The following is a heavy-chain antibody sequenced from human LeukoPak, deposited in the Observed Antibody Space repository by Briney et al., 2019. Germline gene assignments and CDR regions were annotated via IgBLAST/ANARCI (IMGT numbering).Heavy chain of an antibody. CDR2: IYYSGST. D-gene: IGHD4-17*01. J-gene: IGHJ3*02. CDR1: GGSISSYY. CDR3: ATSMADYVTNDAFDI. V-gene: IGHV4-59*01. Sequence: PSETLSLTCTVSGGSISSYYWSWIRQPPGKGLEWIGYIYYSGSTNYNPSLKSRVTISVDTSKNQFSLKLSSVTAADTAVYYCATSMADYVTNDAFDIWGQGTMVTVSS.